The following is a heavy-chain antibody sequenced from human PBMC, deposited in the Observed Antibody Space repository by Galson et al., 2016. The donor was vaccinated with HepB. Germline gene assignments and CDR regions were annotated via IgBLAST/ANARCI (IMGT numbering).Heavy chain of an antibody. Sequence: SLRLSCAASGFTFSSYAMTWVRQASGKGLEWVSTMTGSGGSTYYADSVKGRFTISRDNSKNTLYLQMNSLRAEDTAVYYCAKGYHYDSSGDAVDMWGQGTMITVSS. CDR3: AKGYHYDSSGDAVDM. CDR1: GFTFSSYA. J-gene: IGHJ3*02. CDR2: MTGSGGST. V-gene: IGHV3-23*01. D-gene: IGHD3-22*01.